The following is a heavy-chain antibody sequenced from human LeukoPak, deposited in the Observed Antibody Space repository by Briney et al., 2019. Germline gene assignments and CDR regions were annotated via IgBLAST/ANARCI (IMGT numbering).Heavy chain of an antibody. Sequence: GGSLRLSCVGSGFTLSDNWMTWVRLAPGWGLEWVANIKHDGSEKNYVDSVKGRFTISRDNAKNSVYLQMDRLRAGDTAVYYCARARYLNSWGQGTLVTVSS. CDR3: ARARYLNS. CDR2: IKHDGSEK. J-gene: IGHJ4*02. CDR1: GFTLSDNW. V-gene: IGHV3-7*01. D-gene: IGHD2-15*01.